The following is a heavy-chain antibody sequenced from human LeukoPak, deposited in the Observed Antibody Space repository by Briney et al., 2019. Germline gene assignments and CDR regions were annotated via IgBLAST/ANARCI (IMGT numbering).Heavy chain of an antibody. V-gene: IGHV3-23*01. Sequence: PGGSLRLSCAAFGFTFSNYAMSWVRQAPGRGLEWVSAISGDADSTYYADSVKGRFTVSRDNAKNTLYLQMNSLRAEDTAVYYCARSHYYDSSAYYFNYGLDVWGQGTTVIVSS. J-gene: IGHJ6*02. CDR2: ISGDADST. D-gene: IGHD3-22*01. CDR3: ARSHYYDSSAYYFNYGLDV. CDR1: GFTFSNYA.